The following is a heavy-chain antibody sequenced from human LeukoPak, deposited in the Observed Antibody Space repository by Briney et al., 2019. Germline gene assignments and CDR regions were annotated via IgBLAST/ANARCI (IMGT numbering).Heavy chain of an antibody. CDR2: IYYSGST. CDR1: GGSISSYY. V-gene: IGHV4-59*01. Sequence: PSETLSLTCTVSGGSISSYYWSWIRQPPGKGLEWIGYIYYSGSTNYNPSLKSRVTISVDTSKNQFSLKLSSVTAADTAVYYCARATDIAMYLLDYWGREPWSPSPQ. CDR3: ARATDIAMYLLDY. J-gene: IGHJ4*02. D-gene: IGHD5-18*01.